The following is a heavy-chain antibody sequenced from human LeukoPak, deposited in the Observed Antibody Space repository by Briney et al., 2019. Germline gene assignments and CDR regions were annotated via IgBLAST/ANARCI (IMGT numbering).Heavy chain of an antibody. Sequence: PGGSLRLSCETSGFTLSDYYMSWIRQAPGKGLEWLSYISNGAGTIYYADSVKGRFTISRDNNKNSLYLQMNSLTTEDTAVYYCVREESSSGLISFDYWGRGTLVTVSS. D-gene: IGHD6-19*01. CDR1: GFTLSDYY. V-gene: IGHV3-11*01. J-gene: IGHJ4*02. CDR2: ISNGAGTI. CDR3: VREESSSGLISFDY.